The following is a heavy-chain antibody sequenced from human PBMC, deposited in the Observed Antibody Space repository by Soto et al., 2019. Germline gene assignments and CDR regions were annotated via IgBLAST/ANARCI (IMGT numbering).Heavy chain of an antibody. Sequence: SETLSLTCSVSGDFISNTTYYWAWVRQAPGKGLEWVGSIYFSGSGTSHYNPSLKSRVTISVDTSKNQFSLKLTSVTAADTAVYYCARPRYSFGTSGYYPSDYWGQGTLVTVSS. CDR1: GDFISNTTYY. V-gene: IGHV4-39*01. CDR3: ARPRYSFGTSGYYPSDY. CDR2: IYFSGSGTS. D-gene: IGHD3-22*01. J-gene: IGHJ4*02.